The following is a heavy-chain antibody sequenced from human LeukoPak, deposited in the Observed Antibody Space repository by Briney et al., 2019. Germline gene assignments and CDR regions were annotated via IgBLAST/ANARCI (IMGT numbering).Heavy chain of an antibody. CDR1: GFTFRSYA. CDR3: AKDFFCSTSCYSTFDY. CDR2: ISGSGGST. Sequence: PGGSLRLSCAASGFTFRSYAMSWVRQAPGKGLEWVSAISGSGGSTYYADSVKGRFTISRDNSKNTLYLQMNSLRAEDTAVYYCAKDFFCSTSCYSTFDYWGQGTLVTVSS. V-gene: IGHV3-23*01. J-gene: IGHJ4*02. D-gene: IGHD2-2*01.